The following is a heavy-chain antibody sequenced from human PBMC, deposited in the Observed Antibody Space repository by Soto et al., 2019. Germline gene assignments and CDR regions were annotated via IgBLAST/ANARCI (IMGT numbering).Heavy chain of an antibody. V-gene: IGHV3-15*01. J-gene: IGHJ6*03. CDR3: TTDRGIYLYYYYYMDV. CDR2: NKSKTDGGTT. CDR1: GFTFSNAW. D-gene: IGHD3-10*01. Sequence: EVQLVESGGGLVKPGGSLRLSCAASGFTFSNAWMSWVRQAPGKGLEWVGRNKSKTDGGTTDYAAPVKGRFTISRDDSKNTLYLQMNSLKTEDTAVYYCTTDRGIYLYYYYYMDVWGKGTTVTVSS.